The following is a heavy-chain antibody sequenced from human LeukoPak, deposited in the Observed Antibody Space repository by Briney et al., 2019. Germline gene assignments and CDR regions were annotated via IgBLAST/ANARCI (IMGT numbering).Heavy chain of an antibody. V-gene: IGHV1-69*04. CDR2: IIPILGIA. J-gene: IGHJ6*03. CDR3: ARGRRIVVVPAATYYYYMDV. D-gene: IGHD2-2*01. Sequence: ASVKVSCKASGGTFSSYAISWVRQAPGQGLEWMGRIIPILGIANYAQKFQGRVTMTRDTSISTAYMELSRLRSDDTAVYYCARGRRIVVVPAATYYYYMDVWGKGATVTVSS. CDR1: GGTFSSYA.